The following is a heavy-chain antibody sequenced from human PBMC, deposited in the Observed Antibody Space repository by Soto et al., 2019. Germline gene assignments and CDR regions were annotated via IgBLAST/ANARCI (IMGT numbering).Heavy chain of an antibody. CDR2: IYYSGST. CDR1: GGSISRYS. Sequence: SETLSLTCTVSGGSISRYSWSWIRHPPGKGLEWIGYIYYSGSTNYNPSLKSRVTISVDTSKNQFSLKLSSVTAADTAVYYCARWTVAFDIWGQGTMVTVSS. V-gene: IGHV4-59*01. CDR3: ARWTVAFDI. D-gene: IGHD4-17*01. J-gene: IGHJ3*02.